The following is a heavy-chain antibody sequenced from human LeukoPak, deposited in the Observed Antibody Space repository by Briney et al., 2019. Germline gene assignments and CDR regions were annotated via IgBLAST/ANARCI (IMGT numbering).Heavy chain of an antibody. Sequence: HPGGSLRLSCAASGFTVSSNYMSWVRQAPGKGLEWVSVIYSGGSTYYADSVKGRFTISRDNSKNTLYLQMNSLRAEDTAVYYCARVRPQWELLDYWGQGTLVTVSS. V-gene: IGHV3-53*01. J-gene: IGHJ4*02. CDR2: IYSGGST. D-gene: IGHD1-26*01. CDR3: ARVRPQWELLDY. CDR1: GFTVSSNY.